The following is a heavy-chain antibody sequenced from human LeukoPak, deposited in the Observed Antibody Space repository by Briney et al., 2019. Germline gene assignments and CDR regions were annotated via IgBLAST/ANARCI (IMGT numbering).Heavy chain of an antibody. V-gene: IGHV3-30*12. CDR2: ISYDGSNK. D-gene: IGHD1-26*01. CDR3: ARDQEWEPNWFDP. CDR1: GFTFSNYG. Sequence: GGSLRLSCAVPGFTFSNYGMHWIRQAPGKGLEWVAVISYDGSNKYYADSVKGRFTISRDNSKNTLYLQMNSLRAEDTAVYYCARDQEWEPNWFDPWGQGTLVTVSS. J-gene: IGHJ5*02.